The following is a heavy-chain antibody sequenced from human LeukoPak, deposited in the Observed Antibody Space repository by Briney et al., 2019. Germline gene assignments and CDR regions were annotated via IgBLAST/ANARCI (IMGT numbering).Heavy chain of an antibody. CDR1: GFTFSSYS. V-gene: IGHV3-21*01. CDR3: ATLTGYYNVAVDY. CDR2: ISSSSSYI. J-gene: IGHJ4*02. Sequence: GGSLRLSCAASGFTFSSYSMNWVRQAPGKGLEWVSSISSSSSYIYYADSVKGRFTISRDKAKNSLYLQMNSLRAEDTAVYYCATLTGYYNVAVDYWGQGTLVTVSS. D-gene: IGHD3-9*01.